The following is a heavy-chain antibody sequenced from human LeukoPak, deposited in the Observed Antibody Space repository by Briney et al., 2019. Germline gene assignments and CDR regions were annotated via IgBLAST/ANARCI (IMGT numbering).Heavy chain of an antibody. J-gene: IGHJ4*02. V-gene: IGHV3-7*04. D-gene: IGHD3-10*01. Sequence: PGGSLRLSCAASGVMFPSYWMTWVRQAPGKGLEWVANIKQDGCEKYYVDSVKGRFTISRDNAKNSVYLQMNSLRAEDTAVYYCARRHHFGFLDSWGQGTLVTVSS. CDR1: GVMFPSYW. CDR2: IKQDGCEK. CDR3: ARRHHFGFLDS.